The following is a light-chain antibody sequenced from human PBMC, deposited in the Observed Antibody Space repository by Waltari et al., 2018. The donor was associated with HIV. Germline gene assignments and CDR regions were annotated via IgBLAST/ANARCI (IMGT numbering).Light chain of an antibody. CDR1: ALPKRY. CDR2: KAS. Sequence: SYELTQPPSVSVSPGQTARITCSGDALPKRYAYWYQQKPGQAPVLVIYKASERPSGIPERFSGSSSGTTFTLTISGVQAEDEADYYCQSADSSGTYRVFGGGTKLTVL. CDR3: QSADSSGTYRV. J-gene: IGLJ3*02. V-gene: IGLV3-25*03.